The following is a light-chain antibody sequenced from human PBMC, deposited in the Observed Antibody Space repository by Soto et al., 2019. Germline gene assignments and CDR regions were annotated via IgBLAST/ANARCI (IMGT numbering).Light chain of an antibody. V-gene: IGLV2-14*01. J-gene: IGLJ1*01. Sequence: QSVLTQPASVSGSPGQSITISCTGSNNDIGNYYYVSWYQQYPGKAPQLILYEVNNRPSGISHRFSGSKSGNTASLSISGLQPEDEAVYYCGSYRSTPLYVFGTGTKVT. CDR2: EVN. CDR1: NNDIGNYYY. CDR3: GSYRSTPLYV.